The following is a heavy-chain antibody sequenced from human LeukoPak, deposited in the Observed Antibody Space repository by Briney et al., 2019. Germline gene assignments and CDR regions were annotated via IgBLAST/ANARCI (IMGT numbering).Heavy chain of an antibody. D-gene: IGHD3-3*01. CDR3: ARFNRGIRFLEWPRAFDI. CDR1: GGSISSSSYY. J-gene: IGHJ3*02. Sequence: SSETLSLTCTVSGGSISSSSYYWGWIRQPPGKGLEWIGSIYYSGSTYYNPSLKSRVTISVDSSKNQFSLNLNSVTAADTAVYYCARFNRGIRFLEWPRAFDIWGQGTMVTVSS. CDR2: IYYSGST. V-gene: IGHV4-39*07.